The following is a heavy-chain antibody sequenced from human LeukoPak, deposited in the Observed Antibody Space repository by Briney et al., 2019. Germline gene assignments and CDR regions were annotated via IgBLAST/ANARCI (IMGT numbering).Heavy chain of an antibody. CDR1: GXTFSTYS. Sequence: QPGGSLRLSCAASGXTFSTYSMNWVRQAPGKGLEWVFYISSGSSTIYYADSVKGRFTISRDNAKNSLYLQMNSLRDEDTAVYYCARGCGPGCYPFRDYWGQGTLVTVSS. CDR3: ARGCGPGCYPFRDY. D-gene: IGHD2-21*02. V-gene: IGHV3-48*02. CDR2: ISSGSSTI. J-gene: IGHJ4*02.